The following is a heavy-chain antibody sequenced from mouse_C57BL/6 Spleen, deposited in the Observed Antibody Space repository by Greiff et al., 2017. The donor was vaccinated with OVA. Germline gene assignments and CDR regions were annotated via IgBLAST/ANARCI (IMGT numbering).Heavy chain of an antibody. D-gene: IGHD4-1*01. CDR3: ARDGTIFDY. CDR1: GYSITSGYY. V-gene: IGHV3-6*01. J-gene: IGHJ2*01. CDR2: ISYDGSN. Sequence: EVKLQESGPGLVKPSQSLSLTCSVTGYSITSGYYWNWIRQFPGNKLEWMGYISYDGSNNYNPSLKNRISITRDTSKNQFFLKLNSVTTEDTATYYCARDGTIFDYWGQGTTLTVSS.